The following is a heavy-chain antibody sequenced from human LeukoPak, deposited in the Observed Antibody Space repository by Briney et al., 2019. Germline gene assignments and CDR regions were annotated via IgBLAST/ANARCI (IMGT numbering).Heavy chain of an antibody. CDR3: AKDPQRGYTYGSFDY. CDR1: GFTFSSYG. D-gene: IGHD5-18*01. Sequence: PGGSLRLSCAASGFTFSSYGMHWVRQAPGKGLEWVAFIQNAGGNEYYADSVKGRFTISRDTPKKTLYLQMNSLRVEDTAVYYCAKDPQRGYTYGSFDYCGQGTLVTVSS. V-gene: IGHV3-30*02. CDR2: IQNAGGNE. J-gene: IGHJ4*02.